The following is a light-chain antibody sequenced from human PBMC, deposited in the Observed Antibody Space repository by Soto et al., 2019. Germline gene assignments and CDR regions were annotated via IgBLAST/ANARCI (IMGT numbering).Light chain of an antibody. CDR3: QHYNMYPPRT. CDR2: DVS. V-gene: IGKV1-5*01. Sequence: DIQMTQSPSTVSAYVGDSVTITCRASQSITTWLAWYQQRPGKAPKLLIYDVSSLQSGVPSRFSGSGSGTEFSLHISRLQPDDFATYYCQHYNMYPPRTFGTGTKVDLK. J-gene: IGKJ1*01. CDR1: QSITTW.